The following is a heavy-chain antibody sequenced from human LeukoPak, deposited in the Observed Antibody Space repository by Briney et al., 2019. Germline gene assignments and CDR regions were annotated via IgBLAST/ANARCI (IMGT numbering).Heavy chain of an antibody. CDR3: ARDHHYYDSSGSRVSFDY. V-gene: IGHV1-18*01. CDR2: VSAYNGNT. Sequence: GASVKVSCKASGYTFTSFGISWVRQAPGQGLEWMGWVSAYNGNTNYAQKLQGRVTMTTDTSTSTAYMELRSLRSDDTAVYYCARDHHYYDSSGSRVSFDYWGQGTLVTVSS. CDR1: GYTFTSFG. J-gene: IGHJ4*02. D-gene: IGHD3-22*01.